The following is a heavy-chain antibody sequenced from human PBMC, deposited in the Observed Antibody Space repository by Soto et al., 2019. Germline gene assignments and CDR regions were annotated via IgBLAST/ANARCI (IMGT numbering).Heavy chain of an antibody. Sequence: SETLSLTCAVYGGSFSGYYWSWIRQPPGKGLEWIGEINHSGSTNYNPSLKSRITINPDTSKNQFSLQLNSVTPEDTAVYYCARARGYCSGGSCYGRDYYYYYMDVWGKGTTVTVSS. D-gene: IGHD2-15*01. CDR1: GGSFSGYY. J-gene: IGHJ6*03. CDR2: INHSGST. CDR3: ARARGYCSGGSCYGRDYYYYYMDV. V-gene: IGHV4-34*01.